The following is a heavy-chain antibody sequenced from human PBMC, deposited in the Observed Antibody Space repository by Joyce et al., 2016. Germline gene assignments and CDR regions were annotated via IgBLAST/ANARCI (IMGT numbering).Heavy chain of an antibody. V-gene: IGHV4-34*02. CDR3: ARGNDGSGSRDYDYYNLDV. CDR1: AGSFSGYY. D-gene: IGHD3-10*01. J-gene: IGHJ6*02. CDR2: INHGDRT. Sequence: VQLQQSGAGLLKPSETLSLTCAVSAGSFSGYYWIWIRQSPGKGLEWIGEINHGDRTYYNPSCNKRLTMSVDTSKKLVSLILTSVTAADTAVYYGARGNDGSGSRDYDYYNLDVWGQGTTVIVSS.